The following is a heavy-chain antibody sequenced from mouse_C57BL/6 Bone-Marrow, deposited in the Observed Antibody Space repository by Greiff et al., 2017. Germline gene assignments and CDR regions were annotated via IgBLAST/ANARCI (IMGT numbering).Heavy chain of an antibody. J-gene: IGHJ4*01. CDR2: IDPENGDT. V-gene: IGHV14-4*01. CDR3: ALGVYYAMDY. D-gene: IGHD3-1*01. Sequence: VQLQQSGAELVRPGASVKLSCTASGFNIKDDYMHWVKQRPEQGLEWIGWIDPENGDTEYASKFQGKATITADTSSNTAYLQLSSLTSEDTAVYYWALGVYYAMDYWGQGTSVTVSS. CDR1: GFNIKDDY.